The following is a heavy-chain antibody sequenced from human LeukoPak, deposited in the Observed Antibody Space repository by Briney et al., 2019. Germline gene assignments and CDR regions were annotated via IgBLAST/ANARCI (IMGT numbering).Heavy chain of an antibody. CDR3: ARLGGAAHFDY. V-gene: IGHV4-30-4*08. CDR2: IYYSGST. Sequence: PSETLSLTCAVSGYSISSGDYYWSWIRQPAGKGLEWIGYIYYSGSTNYSPSLKSRVTILIHRSKNQFSLKLSSVTAADTAVYYCARLGGAAHFDYWGQGILVTVSS. CDR1: GYSISSGDYY. J-gene: IGHJ4*02. D-gene: IGHD2-15*01.